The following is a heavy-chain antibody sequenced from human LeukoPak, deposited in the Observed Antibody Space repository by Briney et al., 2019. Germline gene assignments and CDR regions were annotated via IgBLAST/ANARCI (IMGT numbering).Heavy chain of an antibody. Sequence: GGSLRLSCAASGFTFSSYSMNWVRQAPGKGLEWVSSISSSSSYIYYADSVRGRFTISRDNAKNSLYLQMNSLRAEDTAVYYCARLVAVTTPGYWGQGTLVTVSS. J-gene: IGHJ4*02. V-gene: IGHV3-21*01. CDR3: ARLVAVTTPGY. D-gene: IGHD4-17*01. CDR1: GFTFSSYS. CDR2: ISSSSSYI.